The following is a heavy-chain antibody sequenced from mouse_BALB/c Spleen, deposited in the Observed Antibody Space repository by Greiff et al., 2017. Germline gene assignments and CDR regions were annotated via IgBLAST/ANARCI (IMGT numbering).Heavy chain of an antibody. CDR1: GYTFTSYW. J-gene: IGHJ4*01. Sequence: VQLQQSGAELVKPGASVKISCKASGYTFTSYWMNWVKQRPGQGLEWIGEIDPSDSYTNNNQKFKDKATLTVDKSSSTAYMQLSSLTSEDSAVYYCARNDRYDVIDAMDYWGQGTSVTVSS. V-gene: IGHV1S126*01. D-gene: IGHD2-14*01. CDR2: IDPSDSYT. CDR3: ARNDRYDVIDAMDY.